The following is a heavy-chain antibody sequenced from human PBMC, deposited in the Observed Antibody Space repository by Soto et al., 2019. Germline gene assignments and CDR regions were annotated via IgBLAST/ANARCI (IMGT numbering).Heavy chain of an antibody. CDR1: GYTFTSYY. J-gene: IGHJ6*03. Sequence: ASVKVSCKASGYTFTSYYMHWVRQAPGQGLEWMGIINPSGGSTSYAQKFQGRVTMTRDTSTSTVYMELSSLRSEDTAVYYCASSFNLTGYYNHYYYMDVWGNGTTVTVSS. CDR2: INPSGGST. CDR3: ASSFNLTGYYNHYYYMDV. D-gene: IGHD3-9*01. V-gene: IGHV1-46*03.